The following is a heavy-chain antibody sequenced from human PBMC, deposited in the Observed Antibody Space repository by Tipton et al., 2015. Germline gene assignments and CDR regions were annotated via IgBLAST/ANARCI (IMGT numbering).Heavy chain of an antibody. D-gene: IGHD6-6*01. CDR1: GGSISSYY. CDR3: ARGELGDFDS. V-gene: IGHV4-59*08. Sequence: TLSLTCTVSGGSISSYYWSWIRQPPGKGLEWIGYIYYSGSTNYNPSLKSRVTISVDTSKNQFSLQLSSVTDADTAVYYCARGELGDFDSWGQGTLVTVSS. J-gene: IGHJ4*02. CDR2: IYYSGST.